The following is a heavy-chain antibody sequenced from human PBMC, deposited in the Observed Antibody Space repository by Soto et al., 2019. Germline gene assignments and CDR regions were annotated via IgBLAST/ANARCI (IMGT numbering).Heavy chain of an antibody. CDR1: GFTFSDYY. CDR3: ARDPPATRHGMDV. J-gene: IGHJ6*02. CDR2: ISSSGSII. V-gene: IGHV3-11*01. Sequence: QVQLVVSGGGLVKPGGSLRISCAASGFTFSDYYISWIRQAPGKGLEWVSYISSSGSIIYYADSVKGRFTISRDNAKNSLYLQMNSLRAEDTAVYYCARDPPATRHGMDVWGQGTTVTVSS.